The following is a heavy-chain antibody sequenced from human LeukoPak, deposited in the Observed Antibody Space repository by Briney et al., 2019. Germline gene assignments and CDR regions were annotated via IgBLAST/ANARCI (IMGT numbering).Heavy chain of an antibody. CDR3: ARKNSSSGGMGFDY. CDR1: GFTFSSYA. D-gene: IGHD6-13*01. Sequence: PGGSLRLSCAASGFTFSSYAMSWVRQAPGKGLEWVSSISSSSYIYYADSVKGRFTISRDNAKNSLYLQMNSLRAEDTAVYYCARKNSSSGGMGFDYWGQGTLVTVSS. CDR2: ISSSSYI. J-gene: IGHJ4*02. V-gene: IGHV3-21*01.